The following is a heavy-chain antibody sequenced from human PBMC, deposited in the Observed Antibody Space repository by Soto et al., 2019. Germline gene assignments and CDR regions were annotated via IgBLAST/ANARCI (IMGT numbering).Heavy chain of an antibody. CDR2: IRSKAYGGTT. CDR1: GYRFSIYW. D-gene: IGHD2-2*01. V-gene: IGHV3-49*04. Sequence: GESLKISCKGSGYRFSIYWIGWVRQAPGKGLEWVGFIRSKAYGGTTEYAASVKGRFTISRDDSKSIAYLQMNSLKTEDTAVYYCTRDLGADIVVVPAAESAFDIWGQGTMVTVSS. J-gene: IGHJ3*02. CDR3: TRDLGADIVVVPAAESAFDI.